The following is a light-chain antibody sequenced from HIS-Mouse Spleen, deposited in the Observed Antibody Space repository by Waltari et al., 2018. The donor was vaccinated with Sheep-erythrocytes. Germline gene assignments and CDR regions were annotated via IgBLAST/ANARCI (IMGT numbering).Light chain of an antibody. CDR3: AAWDDRLNGWV. V-gene: IGLV1-36*01. J-gene: IGLJ3*02. Sequence: SVLTHPLSLSEAPRHRVTISCSGSSSNIGNKAVNWYQQLPGKAPKLLIYYDDLLPSGVSDRFSGSKSGTSASLAISGLQSEDEADYYCAAWDDRLNGWVFGGGTKLTVL. CDR1: SSNIGNKA. CDR2: YDD.